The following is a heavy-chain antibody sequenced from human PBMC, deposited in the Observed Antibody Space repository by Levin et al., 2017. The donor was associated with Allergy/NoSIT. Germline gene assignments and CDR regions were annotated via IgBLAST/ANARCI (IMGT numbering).Heavy chain of an antibody. V-gene: IGHV3-48*03. CDR1: GFTFSSYE. CDR2: ISSTGSTI. J-gene: IGHJ4*02. D-gene: IGHD3-3*01. CDR3: ARQLGNFWSGYNYFDY. Sequence: GGSLRLSCAASGFTFSSYEMNWVRRAPGKGLEWGSYISSTGSTIYSAASVKGRFTISRDNAKTSLYLHMNSLRAEDTAVYYCARQLGNFWSGYNYFDYWGQGTLVTVSS.